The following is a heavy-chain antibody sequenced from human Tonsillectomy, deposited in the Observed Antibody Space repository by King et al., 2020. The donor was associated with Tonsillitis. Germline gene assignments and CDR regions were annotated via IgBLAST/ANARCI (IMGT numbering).Heavy chain of an antibody. CDR3: ARYSVTGSRHYYYMDV. CDR2: IYPGDFDT. D-gene: IGHD2-8*02. Sequence: QLVQSGAEVKKPGESLKISCKGSGYSFINYWIGWVRQMPGKGLEWMGIIYPGDFDTKYNPSFQGQVSISADKSISTAYLQWNSLKASDTAIYYCARYSVTGSRHYYYMDVWGKGTTVTVSS. J-gene: IGHJ6*03. CDR1: GYSFINYW. V-gene: IGHV5-51*01.